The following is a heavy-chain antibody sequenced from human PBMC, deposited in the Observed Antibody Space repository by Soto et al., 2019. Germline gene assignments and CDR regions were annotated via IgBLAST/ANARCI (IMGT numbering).Heavy chain of an antibody. Sequence: SETLSLTCTVSGGSISSSSYYWGWIRQPPGKGLEWIGSIYYSGSTYYNPSLKSRVTISVDTSKNQFSLKLSSVTAADTAVYYCARQSCNRISCFDYWGQGTLVTVSS. D-gene: IGHD2-15*01. CDR1: GGSISSSSYY. CDR3: ARQSCNRISCFDY. J-gene: IGHJ4*02. V-gene: IGHV4-39*01. CDR2: IYYSGST.